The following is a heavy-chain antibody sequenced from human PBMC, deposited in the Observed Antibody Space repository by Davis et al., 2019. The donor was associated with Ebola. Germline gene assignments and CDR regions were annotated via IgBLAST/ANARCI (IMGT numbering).Heavy chain of an antibody. CDR3: ARGYCSGGSCYAAVSS. Sequence: GESLKISCAASGFIFNNYWMHWVRQAPGKGLVWVSRISFDGSNTDYADSVKGRFTISRDNTRDTLYLQMNSLRAEDAALYYCARGYCSGGSCYAAVSSWGQGTLVTVSS. V-gene: IGHV3-74*01. CDR1: GFIFNNYW. J-gene: IGHJ4*02. CDR2: ISFDGSNT. D-gene: IGHD2-15*01.